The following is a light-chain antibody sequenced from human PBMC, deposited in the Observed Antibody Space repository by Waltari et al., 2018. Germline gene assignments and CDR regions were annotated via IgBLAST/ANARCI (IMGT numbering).Light chain of an antibody. CDR3: QSLDISLSGGVI. CDR2: GNT. V-gene: IGLV1-40*01. CDR1: SSNIGAGHD. J-gene: IGLJ2*01. Sequence: QSVLTQPPSVSGAPGQRVTISCTGSSSNIGAGHDLNWDQQFPGTGPKPPIYGNTHRPSGVPDRFSGSKPGTSASLTITGLQAEDEADYYCQSLDISLSGGVIFGGGTKV.